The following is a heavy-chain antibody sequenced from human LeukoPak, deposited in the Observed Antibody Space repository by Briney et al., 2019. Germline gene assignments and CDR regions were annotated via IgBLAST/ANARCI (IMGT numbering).Heavy chain of an antibody. V-gene: IGHV4-61*02. CDR2: IYTSGST. CDR1: GGSISSGSYY. J-gene: IGHJ4*02. CDR3: AREPLVISFDY. D-gene: IGHD2/OR15-2a*01. Sequence: PSQTLSLTCTVSGGSISSGSYYWSWIRQPAGKGLEWIGRIYTSGSTNYNPSLKSRVTISVDTSRNQFSLKLSSVTAADTAVYYCAREPLVISFDYWGQGTLVTVSS.